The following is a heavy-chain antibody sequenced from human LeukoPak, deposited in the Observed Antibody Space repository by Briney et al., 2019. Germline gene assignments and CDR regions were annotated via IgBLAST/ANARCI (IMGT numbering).Heavy chain of an antibody. V-gene: IGHV4-31*11. CDR2: IYYSGST. Sequence: SETLSLTCAVSGGSISSSNWWSWIRQHPGKGLEWIGYIYYSGSTYYNPSLKSRVTISVDTSKNQFSLKLSSVTAADTAVYYCARGSRCSSTSCSYYYYYGMDVWGQGTTVTVSS. CDR3: ARGSRCSSTSCSYYYYYGMDV. CDR1: GGSISSSNW. D-gene: IGHD2-2*01. J-gene: IGHJ6*02.